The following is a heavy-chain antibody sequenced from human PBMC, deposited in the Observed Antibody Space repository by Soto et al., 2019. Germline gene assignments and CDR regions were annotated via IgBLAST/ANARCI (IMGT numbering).Heavy chain of an antibody. V-gene: IGHV2-5*02. D-gene: IGHD3-10*01. Sequence: GSGPTLVNPTQTLTLPCTFSGFSLSTSGVGVGWIRQPPGKALEWLALIYWDDDKRYSPSLKSRLTITKDTSKNQVVLTMTNMDPVDTATYYCAHTSARSPVYLYYYYYTDGPGKAIIGSVS. CDR1: GFSLSTSGVG. CDR3: AHTSARSPVYLYYYYYTDG. J-gene: IGHJ6*03. CDR2: IYWDDDK.